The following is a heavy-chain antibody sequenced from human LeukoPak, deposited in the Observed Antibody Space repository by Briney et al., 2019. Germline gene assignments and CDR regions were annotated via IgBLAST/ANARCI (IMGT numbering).Heavy chain of an antibody. CDR2: ISTSSSYT. Sequence: GGSLRLSCAASGFTFSTYSMNWVRQAPGKGLEWVSSISTSSSYTYYADSVKGRFTISRDNAKNSLHLQMNSLRAEDTAVYYCARVSRGYNYGYVDYWGQGTLVTVSS. J-gene: IGHJ4*02. V-gene: IGHV3-21*01. CDR3: ARVSRGYNYGYVDY. D-gene: IGHD5-18*01. CDR1: GFTFSTYS.